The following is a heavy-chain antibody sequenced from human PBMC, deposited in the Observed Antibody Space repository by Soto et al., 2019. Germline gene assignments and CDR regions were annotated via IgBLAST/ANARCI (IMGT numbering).Heavy chain of an antibody. D-gene: IGHD6-25*01. Sequence: EVRLVESGGGLVQPGGSLRLSCEASGFTFSSRWMTWVRQGPGKGLEWVANIHEDKNAKDYVDSVKGRFTIFRDNAKNSLYLQMNSLRDEDTDVYYCATHDGPAAAGLVLDFWGQGALVIVSS. CDR3: ATHDGPAAAGLVLDF. V-gene: IGHV3-7*02. J-gene: IGHJ4*02. CDR1: GFTFSSRW. CDR2: IHEDKNAK.